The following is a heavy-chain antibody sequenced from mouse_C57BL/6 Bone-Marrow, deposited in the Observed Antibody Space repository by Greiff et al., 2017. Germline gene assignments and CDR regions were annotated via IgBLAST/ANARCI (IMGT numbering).Heavy chain of an antibody. Sequence: EVQLVESGGGLVKPGGSLKLSCAASGFTFSSYAMSWVRQTPEKRLEWVATISDGGSYTYYPDNVKGRFTISRDNAKNNLYLQMSHLKSEDTAMYYCARGLTTVVATRWYFDVWGTGTTVTVSS. CDR2: ISDGGSYT. CDR1: GFTFSSYA. V-gene: IGHV5-4*01. CDR3: ARGLTTVVATRWYFDV. J-gene: IGHJ1*03. D-gene: IGHD1-1*01.